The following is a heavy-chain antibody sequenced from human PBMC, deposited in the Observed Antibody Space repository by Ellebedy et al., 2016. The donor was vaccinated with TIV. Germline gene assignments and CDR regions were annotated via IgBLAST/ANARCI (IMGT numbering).Heavy chain of an antibody. V-gene: IGHV1-18*04. D-gene: IGHD3-22*01. J-gene: IGHJ4*02. CDR3: ARVGTMREFDY. Sequence: ASVKVSXXASGYTFTGYYMHWVRQAPGQGLEWMGWISAYNGNTNYAQKLQGRVTMTTDTSTSTAYMELRSLRSDDTAVYYCARVGTMREFDYWGQGTLVTVSS. CDR1: GYTFTGYY. CDR2: ISAYNGNT.